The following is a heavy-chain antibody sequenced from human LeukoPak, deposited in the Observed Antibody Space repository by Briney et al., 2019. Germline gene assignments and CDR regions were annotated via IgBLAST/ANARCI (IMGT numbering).Heavy chain of an antibody. D-gene: IGHD4-23*01. V-gene: IGHV3-30*18. Sequence: PGRSLRLSCAASGFPFSSFGTHWVRQAPGKGLEWVAVTSYDGGNKYYADSVKGRFTISRDNSKNTLYLQMNSLRAEDTAVYYCAKDYGGNNYDALDIWGQGTMVAVSS. CDR1: GFPFSSFG. CDR2: TSYDGGNK. J-gene: IGHJ3*02. CDR3: AKDYGGNNYDALDI.